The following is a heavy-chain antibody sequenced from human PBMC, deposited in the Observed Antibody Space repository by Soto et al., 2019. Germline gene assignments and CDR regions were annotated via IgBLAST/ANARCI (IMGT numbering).Heavy chain of an antibody. CDR1: GFTFSASA. V-gene: IGHV3-73*02. J-gene: IGHJ5*02. D-gene: IGHD5-12*01. CDR2: IRSKPNSYAT. CDR3: TRVYSYIVSTFVWFDP. Sequence: EVQLVESGGTLVQPGGSLKLSCEASGFTFSASAVHWVRQAPGKGLEWVGRIRSKPNSYATTYAASVKGRFTISRHDSKNTAYLQMNSLQTEDTAVYYCTRVYSYIVSTFVWFDPWGQGTLVTVSS.